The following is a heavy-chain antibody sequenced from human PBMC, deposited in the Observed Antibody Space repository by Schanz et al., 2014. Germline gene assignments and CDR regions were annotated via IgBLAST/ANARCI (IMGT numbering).Heavy chain of an antibody. CDR3: ARESSNDIVLVPGAVFDH. Sequence: DVQLLESGGGLVQPGGSLRLSCAASGFTFSSYAMSWVRQAPGKGLEWVSYVSRSTPDIYYADSVKGRFTISRDNSKNTVYLQMNSLRPGDTAVYYCARESSNDIVLVPGAVFDHWGQGILVTVSS. V-gene: IGHV3-23*01. CDR2: VSRSTPDI. J-gene: IGHJ4*02. CDR1: GFTFSSYA. D-gene: IGHD2-2*01.